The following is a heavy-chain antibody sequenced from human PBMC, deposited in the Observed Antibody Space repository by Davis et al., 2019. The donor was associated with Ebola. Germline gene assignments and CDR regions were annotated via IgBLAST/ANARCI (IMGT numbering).Heavy chain of an antibody. Sequence: ASVKVSCKASGYTFTNYGITWVRQAPGQGLEWMGWINPHNGNTNYAQNVQGRVAMTTDTSTSTAYMEVGSLKSDDTAVYYCARAQFPTTSDHWGQGTLVTVSS. V-gene: IGHV1-18*04. CDR3: ARAQFPTTSDH. CDR2: INPHNGNT. J-gene: IGHJ4*02. CDR1: GYTFTNYG. D-gene: IGHD1-1*01.